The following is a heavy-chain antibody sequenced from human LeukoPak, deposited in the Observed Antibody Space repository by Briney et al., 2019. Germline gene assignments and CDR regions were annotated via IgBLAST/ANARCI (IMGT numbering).Heavy chain of an antibody. V-gene: IGHV4-59*12. CDR2: IHYTGST. D-gene: IGHD3-16*01. CDR3: ARSQGASDY. CDR1: GGSISTYY. Sequence: SETLSLTCTVSGGSISTYYWSWIRQPPGKGLEWIGYIHYTGSTNYNPSLKSRVTISVDTSKNQFSLKLSSVTAADTAVYYCARSQGASDYWGQGTLVTVSS. J-gene: IGHJ4*02.